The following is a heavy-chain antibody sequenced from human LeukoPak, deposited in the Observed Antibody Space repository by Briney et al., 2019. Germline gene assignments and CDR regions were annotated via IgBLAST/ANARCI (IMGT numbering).Heavy chain of an antibody. V-gene: IGHV3-48*01. CDR2: ISSGSSTI. CDR1: GFTFSNYS. J-gene: IGHJ4*02. D-gene: IGHD3/OR15-3a*01. CDR3: ARDLDGGLGSDY. Sequence: GGPLRLSCAASGFTFSNYSMNWVRQAPGKGLEWVSYISSGSSTIYYADSVKGRFTISRDNAKNSLYLQMNSLRAEDTAVYYCARDLDGGLGSDYCGQGTLVTVSS.